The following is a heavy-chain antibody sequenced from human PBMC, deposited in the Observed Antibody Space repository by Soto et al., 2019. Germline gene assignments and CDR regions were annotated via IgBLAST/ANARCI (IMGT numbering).Heavy chain of an antibody. CDR1: GYTFTDYG. Sequence: PSVKVSCKASGYTFTDYGISWVRQAPGQGLEWMGWVNTYNGNANYGQNFQGSVTMTRDTSTSTVNLELRNLRSDDTAMYYCARTRYTSRLQYYLDFWGQGTLVTVSS. V-gene: IGHV1-18*04. D-gene: IGHD6-13*01. CDR3: ARTRYTSRLQYYLDF. CDR2: VNTYNGNA. J-gene: IGHJ4*02.